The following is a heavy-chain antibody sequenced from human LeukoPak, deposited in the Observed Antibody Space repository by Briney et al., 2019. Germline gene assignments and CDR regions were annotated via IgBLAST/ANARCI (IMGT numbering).Heavy chain of an antibody. Sequence: SVKVSCKASGGTFSSYAISWVRQAPGQGLEWMGGIIPIFGTANYAQKFQGRVTITTDESTSTAYMELSSLRSEDTAVYYCARARDYYDSSGYYNNWFDPWGQGTLVAVSS. J-gene: IGHJ5*02. CDR3: ARARDYYDSSGYYNNWFDP. D-gene: IGHD3-22*01. CDR2: IIPIFGTA. V-gene: IGHV1-69*05. CDR1: GGTFSSYA.